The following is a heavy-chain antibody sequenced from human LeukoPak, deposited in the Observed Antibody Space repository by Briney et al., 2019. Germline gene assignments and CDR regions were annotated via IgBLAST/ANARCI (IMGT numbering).Heavy chain of an antibody. D-gene: IGHD4-17*01. J-gene: IGHJ5*02. CDR3: ARDPTYGPNWFDP. V-gene: IGHV3-21*01. Sequence: GGSLRLSCAASGVTFSSYSMNWVRQAPGKGLEWVSSISSSSSFIFYADSVKGRFTISRDNAKNSVYLQMNSLRAEDTAVYYCARDPTYGPNWFDPWGQGTLVTVSS. CDR2: ISSSSSFI. CDR1: GVTFSSYS.